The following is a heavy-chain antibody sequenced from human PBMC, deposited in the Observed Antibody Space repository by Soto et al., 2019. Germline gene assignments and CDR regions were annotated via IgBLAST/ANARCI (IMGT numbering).Heavy chain of an antibody. Sequence: SETLSLTCTVSGGSISSYYWSWIRQPAGKGLEWIGRIYTSGSTNYNPSLKSRVTMSVDTSKNQFSLKLSSVTAADTAVYYCARGYSSSWYDYFQHWGQGTLVTVFS. CDR3: ARGYSSSWYDYFQH. CDR2: IYTSGST. CDR1: GGSISSYY. D-gene: IGHD6-13*01. V-gene: IGHV4-4*07. J-gene: IGHJ1*01.